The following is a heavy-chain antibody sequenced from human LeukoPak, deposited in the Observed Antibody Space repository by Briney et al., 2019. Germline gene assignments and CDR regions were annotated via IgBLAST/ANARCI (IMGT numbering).Heavy chain of an antibody. V-gene: IGHV4-39*01. CDR1: GGSISRNNYY. Sequence: SETLSLTCIVSGGSISRNNYYWDWIRQPPGKGLEWIGSIYYRGSTYYNPSLKSRVTISVDTSKNQFSLKLSSVTAADTAVYYCARRGDSYGLFDYWGRGTLVTVSS. CDR2: IYYRGST. CDR3: ARRGDSYGLFDY. J-gene: IGHJ4*02. D-gene: IGHD5-18*01.